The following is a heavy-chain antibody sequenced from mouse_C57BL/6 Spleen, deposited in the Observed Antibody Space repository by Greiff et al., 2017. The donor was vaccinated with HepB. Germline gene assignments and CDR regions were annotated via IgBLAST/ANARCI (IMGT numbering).Heavy chain of an antibody. CDR2: IDPSDSYT. J-gene: IGHJ2*01. CDR1: GYTFTSYW. CDR3: ASIRYDYVDY. D-gene: IGHD2-3*01. Sequence: QVQLQQPGAELVRPGTSVKLSCKASGYTFTSYWMHWVKQRPGQGLEWIGVIDPSDSYTNYNQKFKGKATLTVDTSSSTAYMQLSSLTSEDSAVCYCASIRYDYVDYWGQGTTLTVSS. V-gene: IGHV1-59*01.